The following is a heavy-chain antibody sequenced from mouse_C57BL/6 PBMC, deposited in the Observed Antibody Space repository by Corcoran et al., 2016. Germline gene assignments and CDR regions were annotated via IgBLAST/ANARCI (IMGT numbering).Heavy chain of an antibody. D-gene: IGHD4-1*01. CDR1: GYTFTDYY. J-gene: IGHJ2*01. Sequence: QVQLKQSGAELVRPGASVKLSCKASGYTFTDYYINWVKQRPGQGLEWIARIYPGSGNTYYNEKFKGKATLTAEKSSSTAYMQLSSLTSEDSAVYFCARQTGDYWGQGTALTVCS. CDR3: ARQTGDY. V-gene: IGHV1-76*01. CDR2: IYPGSGNT.